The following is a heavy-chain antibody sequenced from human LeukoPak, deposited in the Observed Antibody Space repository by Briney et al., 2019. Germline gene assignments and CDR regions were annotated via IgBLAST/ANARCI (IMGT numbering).Heavy chain of an antibody. V-gene: IGHV4-38-2*01. CDR3: ARVQAYGGKGYFDY. CDR1: GYSISNGYY. D-gene: IGHD4-23*01. J-gene: IGHJ4*02. Sequence: SETLSLTCAVSGYSISNGYYWGWIRQPPGKGLGWIGSISYSGSTYYNPSLKSRVTISVDTSKNQFSLKLSSVTAADTAVYYCARVQAYGGKGYFDYWGQGTLVTVSS. CDR2: ISYSGST.